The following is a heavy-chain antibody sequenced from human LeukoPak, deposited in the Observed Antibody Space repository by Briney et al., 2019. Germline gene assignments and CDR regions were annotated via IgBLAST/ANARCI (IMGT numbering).Heavy chain of an antibody. CDR3: ARDADYYDSSGYYRVFDY. CDR1: GFTFSSYW. D-gene: IGHD3-22*01. Sequence: TGGSLRLSCAASGFTFSSYWMSWVRQAPGKGLEWVVNIKQDGSEKYYVDSVKGRFTISRDNAKNSLYLQMNSLRAEDTAVYYCARDADYYDSSGYYRVFDYWGQGTLVTVSS. CDR2: IKQDGSEK. J-gene: IGHJ4*02. V-gene: IGHV3-7*03.